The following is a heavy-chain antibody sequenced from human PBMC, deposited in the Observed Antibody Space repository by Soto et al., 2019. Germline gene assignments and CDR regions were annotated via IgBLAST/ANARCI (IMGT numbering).Heavy chain of an antibody. Sequence: SETLSLTCTVSGGSISNYYWNWIRHSPGKGLEWIGYIYSSGSTHYNPSLQNRVTISIDTSKNQVSLKVNSVTAADTAVYYCARDQPHSYGLYSFDYWGQGTPVTVSS. CDR2: IYSSGST. CDR1: GGSISNYY. J-gene: IGHJ4*02. CDR3: ARDQPHSYGLYSFDY. D-gene: IGHD5-18*01. V-gene: IGHV4-59*01.